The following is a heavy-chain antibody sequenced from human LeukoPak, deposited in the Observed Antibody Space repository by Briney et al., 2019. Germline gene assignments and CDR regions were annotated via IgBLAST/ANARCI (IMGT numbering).Heavy chain of an antibody. CDR1: GFTFSSYE. V-gene: IGHV3-48*03. Sequence: GGSLRLSCAASGFTFSSYEMNWVRQAPGKGLEWVSSISRGGSPIFYADSVRGRFTTSRDNAKKSLFLQMTSLRADDTAIYYCATGKEWMALDYWGQGSLVTVSS. D-gene: IGHD5-24*01. CDR3: ATGKEWMALDY. CDR2: ISRGGSPI. J-gene: IGHJ4*02.